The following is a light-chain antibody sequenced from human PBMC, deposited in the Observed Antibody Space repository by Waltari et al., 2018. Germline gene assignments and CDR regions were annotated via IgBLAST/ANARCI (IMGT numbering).Light chain of an antibody. V-gene: IGKV1-5*03. CDR3: QQYNSYRT. CDR2: QAS. J-gene: IGKJ1*01. CDR1: QSISSW. Sequence: DIQMTQSPSTLSASIGDRVTITCRASQSISSWLAWYQQKPGKAPKLLIYQASSLESGVPSRISGSGSRTEFTLTSSSLQPDDVGTYYCQQYNSYRTFGPGTKVEI.